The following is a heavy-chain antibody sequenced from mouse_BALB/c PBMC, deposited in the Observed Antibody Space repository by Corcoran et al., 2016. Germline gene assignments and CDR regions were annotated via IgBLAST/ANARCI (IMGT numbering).Heavy chain of an antibody. Sequence: EEQLQLSGPELVTPGASVKIFCKTSGYTSTEYTLPWVTQSHGKSLEWIGGINPNNGDTSYNQKFKGKATLTGDQSSSTAYMELRSLTSEDSAVYYCARVWLRREWFAYWGQGTLVTVSA. V-gene: IGHV1-18*01. CDR1: GYTSTEYT. CDR2: INPNNGDT. CDR3: ARVWLRREWFAY. J-gene: IGHJ3*01. D-gene: IGHD2-2*01.